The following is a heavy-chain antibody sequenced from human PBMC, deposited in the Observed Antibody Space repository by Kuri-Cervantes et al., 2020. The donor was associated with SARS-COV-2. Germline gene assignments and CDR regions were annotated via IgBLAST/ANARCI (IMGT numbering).Heavy chain of an antibody. V-gene: IGHV3-23*01. CDR2: ISGSGGST. CDR1: GFTFSLYG. D-gene: IGHD6-19*01. CDR3: AKHSGWYSARTGLDY. J-gene: IGHJ4*02. Sequence: GGSLRLSCEASGFTFSLYGMHWVRQAPGKGLEWVSAISGSGGSTYYADSVKGRFTISRDNSKNTLYLQMNSLRAEDTAVYYCAKHSGWYSARTGLDYWGQGTLVTVSS.